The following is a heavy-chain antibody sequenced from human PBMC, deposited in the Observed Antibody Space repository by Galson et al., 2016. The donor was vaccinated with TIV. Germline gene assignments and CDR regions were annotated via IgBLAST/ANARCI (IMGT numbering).Heavy chain of an antibody. D-gene: IGHD1-14*01. CDR3: ARDPEAEATTPYFFDS. J-gene: IGHJ4*02. CDR2: IYKSGSI. CDR1: GFAVSSNY. V-gene: IGHV3-66*02. Sequence: LRLSCAASGFAVSSNYMSWVRQVPGEGLEWVSVIYKSGSIYYADFVEGRFTISRDNSKNTLHLQMNSLRTDDTAMYYCARDPEAEATTPYFFDSWGRGTLVTVSS.